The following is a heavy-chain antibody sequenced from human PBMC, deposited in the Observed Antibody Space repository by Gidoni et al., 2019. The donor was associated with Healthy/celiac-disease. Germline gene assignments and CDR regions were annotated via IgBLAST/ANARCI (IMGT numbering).Heavy chain of an antibody. V-gene: IGHV1-2*02. Sequence: QVQLVQSGAEVKKPGASVKVSCKASGYTFTGYYMHWVRQAPGQELEWMGWINPNSGGTNYAQKFQGRVTMTRDTSISTAYMELSRLRSDDTAVYYCARDGIVVVPADLYYYMDVWGKGTTVTVSS. D-gene: IGHD2-2*01. J-gene: IGHJ6*03. CDR2: INPNSGGT. CDR3: ARDGIVVVPADLYYYMDV. CDR1: GYTFTGYY.